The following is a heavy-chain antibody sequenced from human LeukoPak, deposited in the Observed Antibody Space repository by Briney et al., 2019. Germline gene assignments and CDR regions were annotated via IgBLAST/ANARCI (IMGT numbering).Heavy chain of an antibody. CDR2: IYTSGST. J-gene: IGHJ3*02. Sequence: SETLSLTCTVSGGSISSYYWSWIRQPAGKGLEWIGRIYTSGSTNYNPPLKSRVTMSVDTSKNQFSLKLSSVPAADTAVYYCARELVGYCSSTSCYSAFDIWGQGTMVTVSS. V-gene: IGHV4-4*07. CDR1: GGSISSYY. D-gene: IGHD2-2*01. CDR3: ARELVGYCSSTSCYSAFDI.